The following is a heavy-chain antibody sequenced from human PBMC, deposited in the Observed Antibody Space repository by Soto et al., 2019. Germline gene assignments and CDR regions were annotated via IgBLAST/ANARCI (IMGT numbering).Heavy chain of an antibody. Sequence: SETLSLTCTVSGGSFSPNYWSWIRQPPWKGLEWVGYIYYDGTARHNPSLKSRVTISLETSRSQFSLRLSSVTAADTAVYYCARHPGYYDILTGYTTYYFDYWGQGILVTVSS. D-gene: IGHD3-9*01. CDR2: IYYDGTA. CDR1: GGSFSPNY. V-gene: IGHV4-59*08. CDR3: ARHPGYYDILTGYTTYYFDY. J-gene: IGHJ4*02.